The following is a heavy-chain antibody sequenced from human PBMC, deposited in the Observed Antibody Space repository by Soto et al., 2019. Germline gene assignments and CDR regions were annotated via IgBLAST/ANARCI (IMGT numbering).Heavy chain of an antibody. V-gene: IGHV3-7*04. CDR2: MNPDGSEQ. J-gene: IGHJ5*02. D-gene: IGHD1-26*01. Sequence: EVHLVESGGGLVQPGGSLRLSCAASGFTFTDYWMTWVRQAPGKGLEGVANMNPDGSEQYYLDSVKGRFTISRDNAKNYLYLQKNSLKGENTAVYYCTRDFNHDSGPWGQGTPVLVSS. CDR3: TRDFNHDSGP. CDR1: GFTFTDYW.